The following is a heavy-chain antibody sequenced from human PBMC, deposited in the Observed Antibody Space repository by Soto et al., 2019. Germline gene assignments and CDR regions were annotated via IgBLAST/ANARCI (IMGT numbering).Heavy chain of an antibody. Sequence: VESLKISCKGSGYNFATDWIGWVRQMPGKGLEWMGIIYPADSDTRYSPSSQGQVTISADKSISTAYLQWSSLKASDTAMYFCARYWHSYSLNYYRGMDVWGQGTTVTVS. CDR2: IYPADSDT. CDR1: GYNFATDW. V-gene: IGHV5-51*01. J-gene: IGHJ6*02. D-gene: IGHD5-18*01. CDR3: ARYWHSYSLNYYRGMDV.